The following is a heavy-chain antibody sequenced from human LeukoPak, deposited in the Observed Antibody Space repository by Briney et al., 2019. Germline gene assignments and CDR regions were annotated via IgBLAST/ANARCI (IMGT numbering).Heavy chain of an antibody. V-gene: IGHV4-34*01. D-gene: IGHD5-12*01. CDR1: GGSFSGYY. CDR2: INHSGST. Sequence: PSETLSLTCAVYGGSFSGYYWSWIRQPPGKGLEWIGEINHSGSTNYNPSLKSRVTISVDTSKNQFSLKLSSVTAADTAVHYCARKGLRLMRGYGMDVWGQGTTVTVSS. J-gene: IGHJ6*02. CDR3: ARKGLRLMRGYGMDV.